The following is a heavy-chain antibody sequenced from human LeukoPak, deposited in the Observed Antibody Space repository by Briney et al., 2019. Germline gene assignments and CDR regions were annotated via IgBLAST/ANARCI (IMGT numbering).Heavy chain of an antibody. CDR3: AKDTTAWWYHRAYMNV. CDR1: AFSLSSYA. CDR2: ISGSGDKT. Sequence: GGSLRLSCAASAFSLSSYALIWVRQAPGGGLEWVAAISGSGDKTYHADSVKGRFTISKDNSENRLSLQMDSLRAEDTAVYFCAKDTTAWWYHRAYMNVWGKGTTVTVSS. J-gene: IGHJ6*03. D-gene: IGHD2-15*01. V-gene: IGHV3-23*01.